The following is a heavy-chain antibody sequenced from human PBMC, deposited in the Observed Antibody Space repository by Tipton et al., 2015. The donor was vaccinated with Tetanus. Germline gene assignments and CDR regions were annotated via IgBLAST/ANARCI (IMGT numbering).Heavy chain of an antibody. CDR1: GGSINSVGYY. CDR2: VSYGGTT. CDR3: ARDGGISNGYALYG. V-gene: IGHV4-31*03. Sequence: TLSLTCTVSGGSINSVGYYWSWIRQHPGKGLEWIGYVSYGGTTSYNPSLKSRLALSQDPSKNQFFMELSSVTAADTAIYYCARDGGISNGYALYGWGQGTRVTVSS. D-gene: IGHD5-18*01. J-gene: IGHJ3*01.